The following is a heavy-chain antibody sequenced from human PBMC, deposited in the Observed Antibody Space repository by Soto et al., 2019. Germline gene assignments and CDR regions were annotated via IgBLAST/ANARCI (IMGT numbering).Heavy chain of an antibody. Sequence: SETLSLSCAVYGGSFSGYYWSWIRQPPGKGLEWIGEINHSGSTDYNPSLKSRVTISVDTSKNQFSLKLSSVTAADTAVYYCARTGRTFDHSVQGTLVSVSS. V-gene: IGHV4-34*01. D-gene: IGHD2-15*01. CDR2: INHSGST. CDR3: ARTGRTFDH. CDR1: GGSFSGYY. J-gene: IGHJ4*02.